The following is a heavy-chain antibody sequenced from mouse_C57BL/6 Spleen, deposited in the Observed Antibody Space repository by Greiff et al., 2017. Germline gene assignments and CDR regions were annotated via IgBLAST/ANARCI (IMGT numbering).Heavy chain of an antibody. CDR3: ASYYYVSSPFYAMDY. Sequence: QVQLQQPGAELVKPGASVKLSCKASGYTFPSYWMNWVKQRPGRGLEWIGRIDPNSGGTKYNEKFQSKATLTVDKPSSTAYMQLSSLTSEDSAVYYCASYYYVSSPFYAMDYWGQGTSVTVSA. CDR2: IDPNSGGT. D-gene: IGHD1-1*01. V-gene: IGHV1-72*01. J-gene: IGHJ4*01. CDR1: GYTFPSYW.